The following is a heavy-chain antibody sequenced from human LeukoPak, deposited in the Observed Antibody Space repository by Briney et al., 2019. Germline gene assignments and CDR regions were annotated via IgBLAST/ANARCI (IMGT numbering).Heavy chain of an antibody. V-gene: IGHV1-2*02. CDR3: AREHSSGYYFDAFDI. Sequence: ASVKVSCKASGYTFIGHYIHWVRQAPGQGLEWMGWINPNSDATKYSQKFQGRVTMTRDTSISTAYMELSRLRSDDTAVYYCAREHSSGYYFDAFDIWGQGTMVTVSS. CDR1: GYTFIGHY. D-gene: IGHD3-22*01. J-gene: IGHJ3*02. CDR2: INPNSDAT.